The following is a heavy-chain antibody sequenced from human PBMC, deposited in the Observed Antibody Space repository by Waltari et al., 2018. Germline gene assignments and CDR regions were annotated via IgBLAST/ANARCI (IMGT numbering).Heavy chain of an antibody. J-gene: IGHJ5*02. CDR2: TSYDGSNI. CDR1: GFSISSDA. V-gene: IGHV3-30*01. CDR3: AREEAGSHFNS. Sequence: QVHLVESGGGVVQPGRSLRLSCAASGFSISSDAMHWVRQAPGKGLEVVAVTSYDGSNIYYADSVKGRLTISRDNSKNTVYLQMNSLRAEDTAVYYCAREEAGSHFNSWGQGTLVSVSS. D-gene: IGHD6-13*01.